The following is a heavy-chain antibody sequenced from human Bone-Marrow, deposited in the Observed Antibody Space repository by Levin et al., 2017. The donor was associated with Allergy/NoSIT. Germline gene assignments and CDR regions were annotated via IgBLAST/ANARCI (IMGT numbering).Heavy chain of an antibody. V-gene: IGHV3-53*01. CDR1: GFVVSRNH. Sequence: QPGGSLRLSCAASGFVVSRNHMSWVRQAPGKGLEWLSVTYSGGTTFYRDSVKDRFTITRDNFKNTLYLQMRSLRAEDTAIYYCARDNFDTPGELDYWGQGTLVTVSS. D-gene: IGHD1-20*01. CDR2: TYSGGTT. J-gene: IGHJ4*02. CDR3: ARDNFDTPGELDY.